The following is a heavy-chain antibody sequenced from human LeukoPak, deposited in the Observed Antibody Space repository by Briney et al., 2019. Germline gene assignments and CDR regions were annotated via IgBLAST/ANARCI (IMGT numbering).Heavy chain of an antibody. Sequence: GASVKVSCKASGYSFTGYYMHWVRQATGQGLEWMGWMNPNSGNTGYAQKFQGRVTITRNTSISTAYMELSSLRSEDTAVYYCATLYYYDSSGYWGQGTLVTVSS. D-gene: IGHD3-22*01. CDR3: ATLYYYDSSGY. CDR2: MNPNSGNT. V-gene: IGHV1-8*03. J-gene: IGHJ4*02. CDR1: GYSFTGYY.